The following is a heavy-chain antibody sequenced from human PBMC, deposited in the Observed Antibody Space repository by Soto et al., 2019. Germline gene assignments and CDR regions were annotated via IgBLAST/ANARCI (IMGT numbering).Heavy chain of an antibody. D-gene: IGHD1-1*01. CDR2: IYYSGST. CDR3: ARRYGYSFDY. J-gene: IGHJ4*02. Sequence: QVQLQESGPGQVKLSETLCLTCTVSGGSISSYYWSWIRQPPGKGLEWIGYIYYSGSTNYNPSLKSRVTISVDTSKNQFSLKLSSVTAADTAVYYCARRYGYSFDYWGQGTLVTVSS. CDR1: GGSISSYY. V-gene: IGHV4-59*08.